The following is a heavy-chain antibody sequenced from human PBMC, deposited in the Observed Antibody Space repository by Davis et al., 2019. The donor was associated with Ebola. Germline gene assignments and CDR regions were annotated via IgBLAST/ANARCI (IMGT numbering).Heavy chain of an antibody. CDR1: GGSISSSSYY. D-gene: IGHD3-10*01. V-gene: IGHV4-39*01. CDR2: IYYSAST. CDR3: ARELLWFGEIFGYYFDY. Sequence: SETLSLTCTVSGGSISSSSYYWSWIRQPPGKGLEWIGYIYYSASTYYNPSLKSRVTISVDTSKNQVSLKLSSVTAADTAVYYCARELLWFGEIFGYYFDYWGQGTLVTVSS. J-gene: IGHJ4*02.